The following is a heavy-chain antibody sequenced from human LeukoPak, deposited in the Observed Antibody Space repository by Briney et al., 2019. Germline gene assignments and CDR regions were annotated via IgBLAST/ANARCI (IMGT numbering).Heavy chain of an antibody. CDR2: IYYSGST. CDR3: ARSPGWAGYDWFDP. V-gene: IGHV4-30-4*01. J-gene: IGHJ5*02. Sequence: SETLSLTCTVSGGSISSGDYYWSWIRQPPGKGLEWIGYIYYSGSTYYNPSLKSRVTMSVDTSKNQFSLKLSSVTAADTAVYYCARSPGWAGYDWFDPWGQGTLVTVSS. CDR1: GGSISSGDYY. D-gene: IGHD6-19*01.